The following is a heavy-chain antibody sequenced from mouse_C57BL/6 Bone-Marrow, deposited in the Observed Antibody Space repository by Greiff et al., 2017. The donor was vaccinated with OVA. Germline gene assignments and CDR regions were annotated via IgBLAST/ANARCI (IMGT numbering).Heavy chain of an antibody. CDR2: IYPSDSET. CDR3: SRDGKDYCSSHGRYAIDY. D-gene: IGHD1-1*01. CDR1: GYTFTSYW. Sequence: QVQLQQPGAELVRPGSSVKLSCKASGYTFTSYWMDWVKQRPGQGLEWIGNIYPSDSETHYNQKFKDKATLTVDKSSSTAYMQHSSLTSEDSALYNCSRDGKDYCSSHGRYAIDYWGQGTSVTVSS. V-gene: IGHV1-61*01. J-gene: IGHJ4*01.